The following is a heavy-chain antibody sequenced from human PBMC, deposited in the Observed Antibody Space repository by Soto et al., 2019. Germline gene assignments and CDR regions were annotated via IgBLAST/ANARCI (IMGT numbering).Heavy chain of an antibody. CDR2: INPNSGGT. CDR1: GYTFTGYY. V-gene: IGHV1-2*04. Sequence: ASVKVSCKASGYTFTGYYMHWVRQAPGQGLEWMGWINPNSGGTNYAQKFQGWVTMTRDTSISTAYMELSRLRSDDTAVYYCARHYFDFWSGYPPTDVWGQGTTVTVSS. D-gene: IGHD3-3*01. J-gene: IGHJ6*02. CDR3: ARHYFDFWSGYPPTDV.